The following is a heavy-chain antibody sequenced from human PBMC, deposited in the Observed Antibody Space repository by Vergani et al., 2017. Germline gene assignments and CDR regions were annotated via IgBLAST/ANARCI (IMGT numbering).Heavy chain of an antibody. CDR1: GFTFDDYA. CDR3: AVGSGSYKYYFDY. J-gene: IGHJ4*02. V-gene: IGHV3-9*01. CDR2: ISWNSGSI. D-gene: IGHD3-10*01. Sequence: EVQLLESGGDLVQPGGSLRLSCAASGFTFDDYAMHWVRQAPGKGLEWVSGISWNSGSIGYADSVKGRFTISRDNAKNSLYLQMNSLRAEDTALYYCAVGSGSYKYYFDYWGQGTLVTVSS.